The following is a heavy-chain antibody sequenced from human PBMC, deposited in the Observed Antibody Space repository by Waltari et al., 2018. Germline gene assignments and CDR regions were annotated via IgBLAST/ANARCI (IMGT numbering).Heavy chain of an antibody. D-gene: IGHD6-19*01. V-gene: IGHV3-7*01. CDR3: ARDAPLYTTGWGYDY. J-gene: IGHJ4*02. CDR2: IKEDGSKI. Sequence: EVQLVESGGGLVQPGGSLRLYCEASGLSTSESWMSWVRQAPGKGPEWVADIKEDGSKIYYVGSVRGRFTISRDNAKNSLYLQMNSLRVEDTAVYYCARDAPLYTTGWGYDYWGQGILVTVSS. CDR1: GLSTSESW.